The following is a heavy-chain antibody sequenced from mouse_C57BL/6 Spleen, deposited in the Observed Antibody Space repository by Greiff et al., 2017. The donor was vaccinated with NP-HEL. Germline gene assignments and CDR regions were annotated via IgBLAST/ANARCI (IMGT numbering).Heavy chain of an antibody. J-gene: IGHJ2*01. CDR1: GYAFSSYW. CDR3: ARYYGSSPYYFDY. D-gene: IGHD1-1*01. CDR2: IYPGDGDT. V-gene: IGHV1-80*01. Sequence: QVQLQQSGDELVKPGASVKISCKASGYAFSSYWMNWVKQRPGKGLEWIGQIYPGDGDTNYNGKFKGKATLTADKSSSTAYMQLSSLTSEDSAVYFCARYYGSSPYYFDYWGQGTTLTVSS.